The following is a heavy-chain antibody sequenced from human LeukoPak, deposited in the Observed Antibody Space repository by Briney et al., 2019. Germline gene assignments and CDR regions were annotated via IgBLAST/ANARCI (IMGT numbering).Heavy chain of an antibody. CDR3: ARVVRYYGSGSFYIWFDP. Sequence: NTSETLSLTCAVSGGSISSSNWWSWVRQPPGKGLEWIGEIYHSGSTNYNPSLKSRVTISVDKSKNQFSLKLSSVTAADTAVYYCARVVRYYGSGSFYIWFDPWGQGTLVTVSS. D-gene: IGHD3-10*01. V-gene: IGHV4-4*02. CDR2: IYHSGST. CDR1: GGSISSSNW. J-gene: IGHJ5*02.